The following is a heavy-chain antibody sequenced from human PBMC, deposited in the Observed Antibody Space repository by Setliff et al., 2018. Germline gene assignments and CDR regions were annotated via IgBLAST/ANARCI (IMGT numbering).Heavy chain of an antibody. CDR1: GGSISSSSYY. Sequence: SETLSLTCAVSGGSISSSSYYWGWIRQSPGEGLEWIANIHYNGNLYYNPSLKNRATISMDTSKIQFSLKLISVTAADTALYSCARRPTGPGAPFDIWGHGTMVTV. CDR3: ARRPTGPGAPFDI. J-gene: IGHJ3*02. CDR2: IHYNGNL. V-gene: IGHV4-39*01. D-gene: IGHD3-10*01.